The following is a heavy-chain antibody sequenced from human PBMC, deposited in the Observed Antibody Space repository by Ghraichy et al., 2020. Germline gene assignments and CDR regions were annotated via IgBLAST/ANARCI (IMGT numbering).Heavy chain of an antibody. CDR1: GGTFSSYA. V-gene: IGHV1-69*04. Sequence: SVKVSCKASGGTFSSYAISWVRQAPGQGLEWMGRIIPILGIANYAQKFQGRVTITADKSTSTAYMELSSLRSEDTAVYYCGLFWSGYYSLDYWGQGTLVTVSS. CDR3: GLFWSGYYSLDY. D-gene: IGHD3-3*01. CDR2: IIPILGIA. J-gene: IGHJ4*02.